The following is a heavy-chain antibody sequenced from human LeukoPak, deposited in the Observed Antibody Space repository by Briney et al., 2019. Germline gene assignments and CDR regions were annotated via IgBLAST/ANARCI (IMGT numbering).Heavy chain of an antibody. Sequence: GKSLKISCKGSGYSFTSYWIGWVRQMPGKGLEWMGIIYPGDSDTRYSPSFQGQVTISADKSISTAYLQWSSLKASDTAMYYCARYCSGGSCYRRALDYWGQGTLVTVSS. CDR2: IYPGDSDT. D-gene: IGHD2-15*01. V-gene: IGHV5-51*01. J-gene: IGHJ4*02. CDR1: GYSFTSYW. CDR3: ARYCSGGSCYRRALDY.